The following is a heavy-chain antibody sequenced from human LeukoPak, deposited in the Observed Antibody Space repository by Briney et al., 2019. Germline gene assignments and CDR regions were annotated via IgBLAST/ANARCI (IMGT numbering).Heavy chain of an antibody. CDR3: ARDSPLYYYGSGSYYNPPFDY. Sequence: PGGSLRLSCAASGFTFSSYSMNWVRQAPGKGLEWVSSISSSSSYIYYADSVKGRFTISRDNAKNSLYLQMNSLRAEDTAVYYCARDSPLYYYGSGSYYNPPFDYWGQGTLVTVSS. V-gene: IGHV3-21*01. CDR2: ISSSSSYI. D-gene: IGHD3-10*01. CDR1: GFTFSSYS. J-gene: IGHJ4*02.